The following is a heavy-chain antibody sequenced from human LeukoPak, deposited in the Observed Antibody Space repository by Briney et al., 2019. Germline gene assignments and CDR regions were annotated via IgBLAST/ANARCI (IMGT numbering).Heavy chain of an antibody. Sequence: LSETLSLTCTVSGGSIRSSSYYWGWIRQPPGKGLDWIGSIYYSGRTYYNPSLKSRVTISVDTSKNQFSLKLSSVTAADTAVYYCAKGLDDYGDYEGQFDYWGQGTLVTVSS. J-gene: IGHJ4*02. V-gene: IGHV4-39*01. D-gene: IGHD4-17*01. CDR1: GGSIRSSSYY. CDR2: IYYSGRT. CDR3: AKGLDDYGDYEGQFDY.